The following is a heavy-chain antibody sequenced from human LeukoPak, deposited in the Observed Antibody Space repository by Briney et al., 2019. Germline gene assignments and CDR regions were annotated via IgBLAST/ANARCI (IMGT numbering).Heavy chain of an antibody. J-gene: IGHJ4*02. CDR1: GGSFSCYY. CDR2: TNHSGTT. V-gene: IGHV4-34*01. Sequence: SETLSLTCAVYGGSFSCYYWSWIRQPPGKGLEWIGETNHSGTTNYNPSLKSRTTISVNTSKNQFSLKLRSGTAADAAAYYWARIGDSSSWYRVDYWGQGTLVTVSS. CDR3: ARIGDSSSWYRVDY. D-gene: IGHD6-13*01.